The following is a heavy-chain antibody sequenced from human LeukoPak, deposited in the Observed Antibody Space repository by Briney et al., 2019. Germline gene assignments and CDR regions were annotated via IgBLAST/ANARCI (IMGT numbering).Heavy chain of an antibody. CDR3: ARGTTHRDLDY. Sequence: SETLSLTCTVSGGSISSGDYYWGWIRQPRGNGLEWIEYIYYSGSTYYNPSLKSRVTISVDTSKNQFSLKLSSVTAADKAADYCARGTTHRDLDYWGQGTLVSVSS. V-gene: IGHV4-30-4*08. CDR1: GGSISSGDYY. J-gene: IGHJ4*02. D-gene: IGHD1-1*01. CDR2: IYYSGST.